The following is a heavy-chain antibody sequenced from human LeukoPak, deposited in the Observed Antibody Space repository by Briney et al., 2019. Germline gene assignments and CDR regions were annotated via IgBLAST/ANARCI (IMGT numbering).Heavy chain of an antibody. CDR1: GFTFNNYA. Sequence: GGSLRLSCAASGFTFNNYALSWARQAPGKGLEWVSAIHKTGDYTYYTDSVKGRFTISRDNSKNMLYLEMNSLRDEDTAIYYCAKELGHALPFDYWGQGTRVTVSS. CDR2: IHKTGDYT. D-gene: IGHD2-2*01. J-gene: IGHJ4*02. V-gene: IGHV3-23*01. CDR3: AKELGHALPFDY.